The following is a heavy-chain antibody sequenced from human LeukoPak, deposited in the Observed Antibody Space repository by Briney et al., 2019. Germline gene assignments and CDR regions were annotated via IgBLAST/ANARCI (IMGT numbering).Heavy chain of an antibody. CDR1: GFSFNSHGVG. D-gene: IGHD1-26*01. CDR3: AHSLYSGAYYAFYS. V-gene: IGHV2-5*01. CDR2: IYWNGDK. J-gene: IGHJ3*02. Sequence: SGPTLAHPTQPLTLTCTISGFSFNSHGVGVGWIRQPPGKALVWLALIYWNGDKRYSSSLKSRHTITKDTSKNQVVLTMTNMDPVDTATYYCAHSLYSGAYYAFYSWGQGTMVTVS.